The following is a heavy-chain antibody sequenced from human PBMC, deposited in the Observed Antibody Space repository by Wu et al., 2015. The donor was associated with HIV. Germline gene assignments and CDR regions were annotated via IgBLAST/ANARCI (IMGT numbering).Heavy chain of an antibody. CDR1: GYTFTGYY. CDR3: ARVFSTTWYDFFDS. Sequence: QVQLVQSGAEVKKPGASVKVSCKASGYTFTGYYMHWVRQAPGQGLEWMGGIIPLFEVTQYAPNFGDRVTITTDESTSTTYLELSSLRSDDTAIYFCARVFSTTWYDFFDSWGQGTLVTVSS. J-gene: IGHJ4*02. V-gene: IGHV1-2*02. D-gene: IGHD2/OR15-2a*01. CDR2: IIPLFEVT.